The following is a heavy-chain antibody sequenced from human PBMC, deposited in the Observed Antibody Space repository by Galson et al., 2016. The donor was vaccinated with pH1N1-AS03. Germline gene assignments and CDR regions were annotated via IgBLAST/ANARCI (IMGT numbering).Heavy chain of an antibody. V-gene: IGHV3-23*01. CDR1: GFSFSSYA. Sequence: SLRLSCAASGFSFSSYAMSWVRQAPGKGLQWVSSITSGGNTYYADAVKGRFTISRDNSKQTLYLQMNCLRAENAVVYLCAKDKGSSRHDDYWGQGTRVTVSS. CDR2: ITSGGNT. CDR3: AKDKGSSRHDDY. D-gene: IGHD6-13*01. J-gene: IGHJ4*02.